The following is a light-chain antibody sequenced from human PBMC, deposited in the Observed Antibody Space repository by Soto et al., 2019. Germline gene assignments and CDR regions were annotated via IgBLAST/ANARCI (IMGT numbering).Light chain of an antibody. V-gene: IGKV1-33*01. J-gene: IGKJ3*01. Sequence: DLQMTQSPSSLSAFAGDRVSITCQASQDINYYLNWYQQKPGKAPKLLIYDASNLETGVPSRFSGNGSGTDYTLPISSLQPEDIATYFCQQYENIPTFGPGTEVEMK. CDR3: QQYENIPT. CDR1: QDINYY. CDR2: DAS.